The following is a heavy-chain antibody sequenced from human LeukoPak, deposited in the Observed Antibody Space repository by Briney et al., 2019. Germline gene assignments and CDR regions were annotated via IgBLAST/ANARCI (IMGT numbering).Heavy chain of an antibody. D-gene: IGHD4-23*01. J-gene: IGHJ3*02. CDR1: GGSISSGGYY. Sequence: SSETLSLTCTVSGGSISSGGYYWSWIRQHPGKGLEWIGYIYYSGSTYYNPSLKSRVTISVDTSKNQFSLKLNSVTAADTAVYYCARITYGDNHFDIWGQGTMVTVSS. CDR2: IYYSGST. V-gene: IGHV4-31*03. CDR3: ARITYGDNHFDI.